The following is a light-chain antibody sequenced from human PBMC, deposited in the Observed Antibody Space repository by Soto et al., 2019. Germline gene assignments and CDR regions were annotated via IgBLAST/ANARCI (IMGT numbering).Light chain of an antibody. Sequence: DIQMTQSPSSLSASVGDRVTITCRASQSITNSLSWYQHKPGKAPTLVVYAASSLQSGVPSRFSGSGSGTDFTLTISSLQPEDFATYFCQQGHSMPFTFGPGTKVDIK. CDR1: QSITNS. V-gene: IGKV1-39*01. CDR3: QQGHSMPFT. J-gene: IGKJ3*01. CDR2: AAS.